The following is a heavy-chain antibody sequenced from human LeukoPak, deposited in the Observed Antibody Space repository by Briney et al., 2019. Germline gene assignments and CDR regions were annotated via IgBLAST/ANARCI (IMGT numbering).Heavy chain of an antibody. J-gene: IGHJ4*02. D-gene: IGHD1-14*01. CDR1: GFTFSSYW. V-gene: IGHV3-74*01. CDR3: ARSNQADDY. Sequence: PGRSLRLSCAASGFTFSSYWMHWVRQVPGKGLVWVARINPGRSSITYADSVKGRFTISRDNAKNTLYLQMDSLRAEDTGVYYCARSNQADDYWGQGILVTVSS. CDR2: INPGRSSI.